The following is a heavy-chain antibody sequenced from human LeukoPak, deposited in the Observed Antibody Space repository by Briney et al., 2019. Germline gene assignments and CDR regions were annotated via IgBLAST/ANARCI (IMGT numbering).Heavy chain of an antibody. CDR2: IYYSGST. V-gene: IGHV4-39*07. CDR3: ARGPPRVSSSRWAFDY. Sequence: SETLSLTCTVSGGSISSSSYYWGWIRQPPGKGLEWIGSIYYSGSTYYNPSLKSRVTISVDTSKNQFSLKLSSVTAADTAVYYCARGPPRVSSSRWAFDYWGQGTLVTVSS. D-gene: IGHD6-13*01. J-gene: IGHJ4*02. CDR1: GGSISSSSYY.